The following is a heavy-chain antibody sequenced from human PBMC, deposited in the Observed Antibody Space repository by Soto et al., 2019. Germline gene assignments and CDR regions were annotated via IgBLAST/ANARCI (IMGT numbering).Heavy chain of an antibody. CDR2: IYYSGST. Sequence: SETLSLTCTVSGDSISSGDYYWSWIRQPPGKGLEWIGYIYYSGSTYYNPSLKSRVTISVDRSKNQFSLKLSSVTAADTAVYYCARGPPFHWGQGTLVTVSS. V-gene: IGHV4-30-4*01. CDR3: ARGPPFH. J-gene: IGHJ4*02. D-gene: IGHD3-16*01. CDR1: GDSISSGDYY.